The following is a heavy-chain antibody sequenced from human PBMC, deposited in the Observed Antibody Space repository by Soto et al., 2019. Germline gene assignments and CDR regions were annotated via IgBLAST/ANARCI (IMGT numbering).Heavy chain of an antibody. CDR2: MNPNSGNT. CDR1: GYTFTNNV. J-gene: IGHJ4*02. CDR3: ARVMLGGHSDY. D-gene: IGHD2-15*01. Sequence: ASVKLYCKASGYTFTNNVINLVRQAPGQGLEWMGWMNPNSGNTGYAQKFQGRVTMTRNTSIRTAYIDLSSLSSDDTAVYYCARVMLGGHSDYWGQGTLVTVSS. V-gene: IGHV1-8*01.